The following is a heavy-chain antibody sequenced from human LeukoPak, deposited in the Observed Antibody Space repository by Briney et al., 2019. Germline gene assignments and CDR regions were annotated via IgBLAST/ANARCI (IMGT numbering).Heavy chain of an antibody. CDR1: GFTFSSDA. J-gene: IGHJ4*02. Sequence: GGSLRLSCAASGFTFSSDAMSWVRQAPGKGLEWVSAITGSGTATYYADSVKGRFTISRDDSKNTLYLQMNSLRAEDTAVYYCARMGKGTLDYWGQGTLVTVFS. CDR2: ITGSGTAT. V-gene: IGHV3-23*01. CDR3: ARMGKGTLDY. D-gene: IGHD1-1*01.